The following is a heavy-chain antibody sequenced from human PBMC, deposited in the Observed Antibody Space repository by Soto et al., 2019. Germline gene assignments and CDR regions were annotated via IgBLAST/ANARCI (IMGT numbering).Heavy chain of an antibody. V-gene: IGHV4-31*02. CDR1: GDSMATGGHY. Sequence: QVHLQESGPGLVRPSETLSLSCSVSGDSMATGGHYYNWIRHLPGKGLEWIGYIYYSGATHYSTSLRPRATISIDTSKNQFSLRLISVTAADTALYFCARDKDLEPTVWGYWGQGIQVTVSS. D-gene: IGHD7-27*01. CDR2: IYYSGAT. CDR3: ARDKDLEPTVWGY. J-gene: IGHJ4*02.